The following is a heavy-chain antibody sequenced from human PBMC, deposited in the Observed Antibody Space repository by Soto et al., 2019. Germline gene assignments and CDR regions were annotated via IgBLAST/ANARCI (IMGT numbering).Heavy chain of an antibody. CDR2: RYYSEST. V-gene: IGHV4-31*03. J-gene: IGHJ4*02. D-gene: IGHD2-15*01. CDR3: ARTKCSGGGCYSWSLDY. CDR1: GGSITTGGYY. Sequence: SETLSLTCTVSGGSITTGGYYWSWIRQLPGKGLEWIGHRYYSESTYYNPSLTSRVSISLDTSKNQFSLKLSFVTAADTAMYYCARTKCSGGGCYSWSLDYWGQGTPVTVSS.